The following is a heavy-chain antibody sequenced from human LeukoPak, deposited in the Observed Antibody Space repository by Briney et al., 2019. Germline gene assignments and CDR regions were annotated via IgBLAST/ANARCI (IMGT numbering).Heavy chain of an antibody. CDR2: ISHDGSNK. D-gene: IGHD2-21*02. V-gene: IGHV3-30*03. CDR3: ARENTRGGDLQY. Sequence: GGSLRLSCTASGFTFSNAAMNWVRQAPGKGLQWLAVISHDGSNKYYADSVKGRITISRDNAWNSLSLQMFRLRVEDTAVYYCARENTRGGDLQYWGQGVRVTVSS. J-gene: IGHJ4*02. CDR1: GFTFSNAA.